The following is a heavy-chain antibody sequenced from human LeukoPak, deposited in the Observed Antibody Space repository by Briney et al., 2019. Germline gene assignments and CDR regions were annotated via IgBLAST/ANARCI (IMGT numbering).Heavy chain of an antibody. V-gene: IGHV3-53*01. CDR2: IYCGGST. J-gene: IGHJ3*02. CDR3: ARDSRSGTFDI. Sequence: GGSLRLSCAASGFTVSSNFMSWVRQAPGKGLEWVSVIYCGGSTYYAGSVKGRFTISRDSSKNTLYLQMNTLRAEDTAVYYCARDSRSGTFDIWGQGTMVTVSS. CDR1: GFTVSSNF.